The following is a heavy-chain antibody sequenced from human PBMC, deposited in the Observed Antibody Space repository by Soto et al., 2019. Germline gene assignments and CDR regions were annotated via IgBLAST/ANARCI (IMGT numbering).Heavy chain of an antibody. J-gene: IGHJ4*02. CDR3: ARGGSEHSSSRKY. CDR1: GDSGDSVTSGSHY. Sequence: SETLSLTCTVSGDSGDSVTSGSHYWSWTRQPPGKGLEWIGYIYNSGSGSTNYNPSLKSRVTISVDTSKNQFSLKLRSVTTADTAVYYCARGGSEHSSSRKYWGQGTLVTVSS. V-gene: IGHV4-61*01. CDR2: IYNSGSGST. D-gene: IGHD6-13*01.